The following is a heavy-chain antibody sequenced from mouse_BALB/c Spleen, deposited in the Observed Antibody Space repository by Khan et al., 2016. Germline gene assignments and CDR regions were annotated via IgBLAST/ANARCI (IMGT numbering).Heavy chain of an antibody. CDR2: IIYSGST. CDR1: GYSITSDYA. V-gene: IGHV3-2*02. D-gene: IGHD1-1*01. Sequence: EVQLQESGPGLVKPSQSLSLTCIVTGYSITSDYAWNWIRQFPGNKLEWTGYIIYSGSTSYNPSLKSRISITRDTSKDQFFLQLNAVTTGDTATYNCARANDYGVSSAWFSYWGQGTLVTVSA. J-gene: IGHJ3*01. CDR3: ARANDYGVSSAWFSY.